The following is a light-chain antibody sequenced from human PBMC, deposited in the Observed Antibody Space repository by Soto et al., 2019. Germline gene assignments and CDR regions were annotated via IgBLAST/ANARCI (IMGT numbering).Light chain of an antibody. CDR1: SSDVGGYNY. Sequence: QSVLTQPPSASGSPGQSVTISCTGTSSDVGGYNYVSWYQQHPGKAPKLMIYEVSKRPSGVPDRFSGSKSGNTASLTVSGLQAEDEADYYCSSYAGSTNLFFGIGTKVTVL. CDR3: SSYAGSTNLF. J-gene: IGLJ1*01. CDR2: EVS. V-gene: IGLV2-8*01.